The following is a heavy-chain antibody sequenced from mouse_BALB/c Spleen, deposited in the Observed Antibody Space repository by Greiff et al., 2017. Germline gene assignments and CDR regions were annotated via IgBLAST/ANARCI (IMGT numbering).Heavy chain of an antibody. Sequence: EVQLQQSGPGLVKPSQSLSLTCSVTGYSITSGYYWNWIRQFPGNKLEWMGYISYDGSNNYNPSLKNRISITRDTSKNQFFLKLNSVTTEDTATYYCARDREDGKGYWGQGTTLTVSS. CDR3: ARDREDGKGY. V-gene: IGHV3-6*02. CDR1: GYSITSGYY. CDR2: ISYDGSN. D-gene: IGHD2-1*01. J-gene: IGHJ2*01.